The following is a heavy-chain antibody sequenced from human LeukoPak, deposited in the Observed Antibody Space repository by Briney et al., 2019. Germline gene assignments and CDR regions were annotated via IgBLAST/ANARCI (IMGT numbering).Heavy chain of an antibody. Sequence: PSETLSLTCAVYGGSFSGYYWSWIRQPPGKGLEWIGEINHSGSTNYNPSLKSQVTISVDTSKNQFSLKLSSVTAADTAVYYCARDIVVVPAATGGMFGMDVWGQGTTVTVSS. V-gene: IGHV4-34*01. CDR2: INHSGST. D-gene: IGHD2-2*01. J-gene: IGHJ6*02. CDR1: GGSFSGYY. CDR3: ARDIVVVPAATGGMFGMDV.